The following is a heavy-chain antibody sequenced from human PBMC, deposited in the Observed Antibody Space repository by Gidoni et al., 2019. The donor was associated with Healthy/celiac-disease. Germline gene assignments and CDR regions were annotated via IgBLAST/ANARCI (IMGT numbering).Heavy chain of an antibody. CDR3: ARVGNSGGYKGAVDY. Sequence: HVTFKESVPVLVKPTETLTLTCTVHVFSLSNARMGVSWIRQPRGKALEWLAHILSNDEKSCSTSLKSRLTISKDTSKSQVVLTMNNMDPVDTATYSCARVGNSGGYKGAVDYWGQGTLVTVSS. J-gene: IGHJ4*02. CDR2: ILSNDEK. CDR1: VFSLSNARMG. V-gene: IGHV2-26*01. D-gene: IGHD1-26*01.